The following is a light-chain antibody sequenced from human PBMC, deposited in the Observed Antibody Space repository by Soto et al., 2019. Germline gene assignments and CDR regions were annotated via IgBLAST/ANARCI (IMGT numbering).Light chain of an antibody. CDR1: QSVSSGS. V-gene: IGKV3-20*01. Sequence: EIVLTQSPGTLSLSPGERATLSCRASQSVSSGSLAWYQQKPGQAPRLLIYGVSSRATGIPDRFSGSGSGTDFTLTISRLEPEDFAVYYCQHYGPSFLLTFGGGTKVEI. J-gene: IGKJ4*01. CDR2: GVS. CDR3: QHYGPSFLLT.